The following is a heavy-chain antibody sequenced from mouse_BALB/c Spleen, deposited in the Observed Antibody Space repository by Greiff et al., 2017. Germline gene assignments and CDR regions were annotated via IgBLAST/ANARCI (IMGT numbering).Heavy chain of an antibody. D-gene: IGHD1-1*01. V-gene: IGHV1-69*02. CDR3: TRERRSYAMDY. Sequence: VQLQQPGAELVRPGASVKLSCKASGYTFTSYWINWVKQRPGQGLEWIGNIYPSDSYTNYNQKFKDKATLTVDKSSSTAYMQLSSPTSEDSAVYYCTRERRSYAMDYWGQGTSVTVSS. J-gene: IGHJ4*01. CDR2: IYPSDSYT. CDR1: GYTFTSYW.